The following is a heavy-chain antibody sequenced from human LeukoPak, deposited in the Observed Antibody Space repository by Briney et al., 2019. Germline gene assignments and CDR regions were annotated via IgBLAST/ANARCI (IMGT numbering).Heavy chain of an antibody. CDR1: GFTFDDYA. J-gene: IGHJ5*02. Sequence: PGRSLRLSCAASGFTFDDYAMHWVRHAPGKGLEWVSGISWNSGSIGYADSVKGRFTISRDNAKNSLYLQMNSLRAEDTALYYCAKDITQQLVGWFDPWGQGTLVTVSS. CDR2: ISWNSGSI. V-gene: IGHV3-9*01. D-gene: IGHD6-13*01. CDR3: AKDITQQLVGWFDP.